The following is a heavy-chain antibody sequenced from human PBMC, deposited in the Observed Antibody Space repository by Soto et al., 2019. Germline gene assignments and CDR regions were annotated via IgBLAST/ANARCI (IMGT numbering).Heavy chain of an antibody. Sequence: QVQLVQSGAEVKKPGSSVKVSCTASGGPFSSYAINWVRQAPGQGLEWMGVITPMFGAPHYAQNFKCRITLTADKSTNTAYLELSSLTSGDTAVYFCARVVTGRGFDPWGQGTLVTVSS. J-gene: IGHJ5*02. CDR3: ARVVTGRGFDP. CDR2: ITPMFGAP. V-gene: IGHV1-69*06. CDR1: GGPFSSYA.